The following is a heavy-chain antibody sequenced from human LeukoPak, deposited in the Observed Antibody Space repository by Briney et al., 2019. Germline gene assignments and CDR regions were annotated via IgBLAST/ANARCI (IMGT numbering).Heavy chain of an antibody. Sequence: GGSLRLSCAASGFTFSSFTMHWVRQIPGERPEWVSSISGDTTYIYYADSIKGRFTISRDNTNTSLFLQMNSLRAEDTATYFCARRGTDASFSFFDVWGQGTMVTVSS. J-gene: IGHJ3*01. CDR2: ISGDTTYI. D-gene: IGHD1-1*01. V-gene: IGHV3-21*01. CDR1: GFTFSSFT. CDR3: ARRGTDASFSFFDV.